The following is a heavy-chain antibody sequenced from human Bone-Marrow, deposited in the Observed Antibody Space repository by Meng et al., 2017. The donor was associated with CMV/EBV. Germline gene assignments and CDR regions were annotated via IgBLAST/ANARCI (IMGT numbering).Heavy chain of an antibody. CDR2: ISGSGETT. Sequence: GGSLRLSCATSGFTFSSYAMPGVRQAPGKGLKWVAGISGSGETTYYVDSVKGRFTISRVNSKNTLYLQMHSLSAEDTAGYYCAKDRTLFGLVSDFWGQGALVTVSS. CDR3: AKDRTLFGLVSDF. D-gene: IGHD3/OR15-3a*01. CDR1: GFTFSSYA. J-gene: IGHJ4*01. V-gene: IGHV3-23*01.